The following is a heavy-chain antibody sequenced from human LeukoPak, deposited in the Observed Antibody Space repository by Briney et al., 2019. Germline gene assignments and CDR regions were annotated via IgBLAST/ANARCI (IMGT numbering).Heavy chain of an antibody. Sequence: PPETLSLTCTVSGGSISSYYWSWIRQPAGKGLEWIGRIYTSGSTNYNPSLKSRVTISVDKSKNQFSLKLSSVTAADTTVYYCARSGVLRPVYYYYMDVWGKGTTVTVSS. CDR3: ARSGVLRPVYYYYMDV. CDR2: IYTSGST. V-gene: IGHV4-4*07. J-gene: IGHJ6*03. CDR1: GGSISSYY. D-gene: IGHD3-10*01.